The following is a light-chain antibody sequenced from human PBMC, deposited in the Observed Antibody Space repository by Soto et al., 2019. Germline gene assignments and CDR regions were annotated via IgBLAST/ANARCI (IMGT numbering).Light chain of an antibody. V-gene: IGLV2-14*01. CDR1: SSDVGGYNY. Sequence: QSALTQPASVSGSPGQSTTISCTGTSSDVGGYNYVSWYQQHPGKAPKLMIYEVSNRPSGVSNRFSGSKSGNTASLTISGLQAEDEADYYCSSYTSSSTLVFGTGTRSPS. CDR3: SSYTSSSTLV. J-gene: IGLJ1*01. CDR2: EVS.